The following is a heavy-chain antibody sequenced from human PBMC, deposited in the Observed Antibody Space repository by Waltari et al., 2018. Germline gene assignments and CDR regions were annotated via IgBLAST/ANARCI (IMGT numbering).Heavy chain of an antibody. D-gene: IGHD1-1*01. CDR1: GGSFSGYY. V-gene: IGHV4-34*01. CDR3: ARGRAVLAGTATATPHYYMDV. Sequence: QVQLQQWGAGLLKPSETLSLTCAVYGGSFSGYYWSWIRQPPGKGLEWIGEINHSGSTNYNPSLKSRVTISVDTSKNQFSLKLSSVTAADTAVYYCARGRAVLAGTATATPHYYMDVWGKGTTVTVSS. J-gene: IGHJ6*03. CDR2: INHSGST.